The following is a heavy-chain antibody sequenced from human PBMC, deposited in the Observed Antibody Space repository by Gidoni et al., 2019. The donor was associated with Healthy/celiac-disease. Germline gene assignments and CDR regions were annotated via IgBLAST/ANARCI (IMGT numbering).Heavy chain of an antibody. CDR1: GFTFSSYS. D-gene: IGHD1-26*01. CDR2: SSSSSSTI. J-gene: IGHJ4*02. CDR3: ARGWPEWEPNPEPFDY. V-gene: IGHV3-48*02. Sequence: EVQLVESGGGLVQPGGSLRLSCAASGFTFSSYSMNWVRQAPGKGLEWVSYSSSSSSTIYYADSVKGRFTISRDNAKNSLYLQMNSLRDEDTAVYYCARGWPEWEPNPEPFDYWGQGTLVTVSS.